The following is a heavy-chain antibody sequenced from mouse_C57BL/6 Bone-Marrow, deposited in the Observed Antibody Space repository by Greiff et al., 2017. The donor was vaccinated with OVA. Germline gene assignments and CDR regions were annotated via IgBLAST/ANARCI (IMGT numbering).Heavy chain of an antibody. CDR2: IFPGSGST. Sequence: QVQLQQSGPELVKPGASVKISCKASGYTFTDYYINWVKQRPGQGLEWIGWIFPGSGSTYYNEKFKGKATLTVDKSSSTAYMLLSSLTSEDSAVYFGARDGTTVADWYFDVWGTGTTVTVSS. D-gene: IGHD1-1*01. CDR1: GYTFTDYY. V-gene: IGHV1-75*01. CDR3: ARDGTTVADWYFDV. J-gene: IGHJ1*03.